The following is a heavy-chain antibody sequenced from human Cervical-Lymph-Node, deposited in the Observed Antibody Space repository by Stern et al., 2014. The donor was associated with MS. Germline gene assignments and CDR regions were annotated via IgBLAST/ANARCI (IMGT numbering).Heavy chain of an antibody. CDR3: ARHYGYYFDF. J-gene: IGHJ4*02. CDR1: ENIFSNFW. V-gene: IGHV5-51*01. CDR2: IYPDDSDT. Sequence: EVQLVQSGVEVKKPGESLKISCKVSENIFSNFWIGWLRQMPGKGLEYVGIIYPDDSDTKYSPSFEGQVTISADKSINPAYLHWSSLKASDTAIYYCARHYGYYFDFWGQGTLVTVSS. D-gene: IGHD4-17*01.